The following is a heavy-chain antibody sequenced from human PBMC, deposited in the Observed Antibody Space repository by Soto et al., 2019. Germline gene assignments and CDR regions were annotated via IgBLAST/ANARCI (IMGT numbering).Heavy chain of an antibody. CDR2: ISAYNGNT. Sequence: QVQLVQSGAEVKKPGASVKVSCKASGYTFTSYGISWVRQAPGQGLEWMGWISAYNGNTNYAQKLQGRVTMTTDTPTSTAYRGGRSLRSDDRAVYYGGGAGVVVTEKYYFAYGGKGPLVPVSS. CDR3: GGAGVVVTEKYYFAY. V-gene: IGHV1-18*01. J-gene: IGHJ4*02. CDR1: GYTFTSYG. D-gene: IGHD2-21*02.